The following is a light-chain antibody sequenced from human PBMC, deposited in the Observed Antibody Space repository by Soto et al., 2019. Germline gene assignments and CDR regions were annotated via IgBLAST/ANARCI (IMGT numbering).Light chain of an antibody. J-gene: IGKJ5*01. V-gene: IGKV3-15*01. CDR1: QSISRN. CDR2: GAS. CDR3: QQLNSYPSIT. Sequence: ETEMTQSPATLSVSPGERVTLSCRASQSISRNLAWYQQKPGQAPRLLIYGASTGATGLPARFSGSGSGTDFTLTISSLQPEDFATYYCQQLNSYPSITFGQGTRLEIK.